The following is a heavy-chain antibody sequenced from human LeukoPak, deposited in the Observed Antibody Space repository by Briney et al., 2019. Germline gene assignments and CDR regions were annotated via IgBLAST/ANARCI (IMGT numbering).Heavy chain of an antibody. CDR2: IYSGGNT. CDR3: ARGSTYYDSSGQVPFDY. Sequence: GGSLRLSCAASGFTVSNNYMNWVRQAPGKGLEWVSVIYSGGNTYYADSVKGRFTISRDNAKNSLYLQMNSLRAEDTAVYYCARGSTYYDSSGQVPFDYWGQGTLVTVSS. CDR1: GFTVSNNY. V-gene: IGHV3-53*01. D-gene: IGHD3-22*01. J-gene: IGHJ4*02.